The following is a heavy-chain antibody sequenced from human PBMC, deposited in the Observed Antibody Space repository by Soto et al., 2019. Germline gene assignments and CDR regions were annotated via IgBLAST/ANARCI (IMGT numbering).Heavy chain of an antibody. Sequence: QVQLVESGGGVVQPGRSLRLSCAASGFTFSSYAMHWVRQAPGKGLEWVAVISYDGSNKYYADSVKGRFTISRDNSKNTLYLQMNSLRAEATAVYYCARTPYGDSDYYYYGMDVWGQGTTVTVSS. CDR1: GFTFSSYA. CDR2: ISYDGSNK. J-gene: IGHJ6*02. V-gene: IGHV3-30-3*01. D-gene: IGHD4-17*01. CDR3: ARTPYGDSDYYYYGMDV.